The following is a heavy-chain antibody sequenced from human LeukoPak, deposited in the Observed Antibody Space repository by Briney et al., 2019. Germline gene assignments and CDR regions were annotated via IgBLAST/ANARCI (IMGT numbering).Heavy chain of an antibody. J-gene: IGHJ4*02. CDR1: GFTVSSNY. V-gene: IGHV3-53*01. D-gene: IGHD5-18*01. Sequence: GGSLTLSCVASGFTVSSNYMTWVRQAPGKGLEWVSVIYSGGSTYYADSVKGRFTISRDNSKNTVYLQMNSLRAEDTAVYYCARVVWGWDTAMPTPFDYWGQGTRVTVSS. CDR3: ARVVWGWDTAMPTPFDY. CDR2: IYSGGST.